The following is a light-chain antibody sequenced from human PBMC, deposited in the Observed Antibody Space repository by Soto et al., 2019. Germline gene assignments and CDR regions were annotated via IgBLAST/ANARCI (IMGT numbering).Light chain of an antibody. Sequence: DIQMTQSPSTLSASVGDRVTITCRASQSIDSSLAWYQQKPGTAPKILIYDASSLESGVPSRFSGSGSGTEFTLTISSLQPDDFATYYCQYYSTYLGTFGQVTMVDI. V-gene: IGKV1-5*01. CDR1: QSIDSS. J-gene: IGKJ1*01. CDR2: DAS. CDR3: QYYSTYLGT.